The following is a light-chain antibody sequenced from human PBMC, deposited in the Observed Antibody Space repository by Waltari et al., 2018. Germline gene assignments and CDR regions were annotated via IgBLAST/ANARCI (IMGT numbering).Light chain of an antibody. CDR2: GAS. V-gene: IGKV3-15*01. CDR3: QQYNNWPPA. J-gene: IGKJ1*01. CDR1: QSVYSK. Sequence: ETVMTQSPATLSVSPGERATLSCRASQSVYSKLAWYQQKPGQAPRLLIYGASTRATGIPARFSGSGSGTEFTLTISSLQSEDFAVYYCQQYNNWPPAFGQGTKVEIK.